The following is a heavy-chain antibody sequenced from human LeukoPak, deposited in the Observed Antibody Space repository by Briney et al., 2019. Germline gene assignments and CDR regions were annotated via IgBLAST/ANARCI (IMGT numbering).Heavy chain of an antibody. V-gene: IGHV1-18*01. D-gene: IGHD3-10*01. CDR3: ARGLSNLWFGVKKGYFDY. J-gene: IGHJ4*02. CDR1: GYSFTSYG. CDR2: ISAYNGST. Sequence: ASVKVSCKASGYSFTSYGISWVRQAPGQGLEWMGWISAYNGSTNYAQKLQGRVTITRNTSISTAYMELSSLRSEDTAVYYCARGLSNLWFGVKKGYFDYWGQGTLVTVSS.